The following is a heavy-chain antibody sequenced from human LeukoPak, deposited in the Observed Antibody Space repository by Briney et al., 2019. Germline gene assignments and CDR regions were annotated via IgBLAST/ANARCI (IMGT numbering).Heavy chain of an antibody. CDR1: GFTFSSYS. CDR3: ARDVSYDFWSGYAPYYFGY. J-gene: IGHJ4*02. D-gene: IGHD3-3*01. Sequence: GGSLRLSCAASGFTFSSYSMNWVRQAPGRGLEWVSSISSSSSYIYYADSVKGRFTISRDNAKNSLYLQMNSLRAEDTAVYYCARDVSYDFWSGYAPYYFGYWGQGTLVTVSS. V-gene: IGHV3-21*01. CDR2: ISSSSSYI.